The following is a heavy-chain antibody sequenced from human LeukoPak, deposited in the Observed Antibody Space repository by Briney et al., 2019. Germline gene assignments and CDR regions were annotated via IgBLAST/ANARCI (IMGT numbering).Heavy chain of an antibody. J-gene: IGHJ4*02. CDR2: ISGSGGST. V-gene: IGHV3-23*01. CDR3: AKGVVWFGDVEDDY. D-gene: IGHD3-10*01. CDR1: GFTFSNYA. Sequence: PGGSLRLSCAASGFTFSNYAMSWVRQAPGKGLEWVSAISGSGGSTYYADSVKGRFTISRDNSKNTLYLQMNSLRAEDTAVYYCAKGVVWFGDVEDDYWGQGTLVTVSS.